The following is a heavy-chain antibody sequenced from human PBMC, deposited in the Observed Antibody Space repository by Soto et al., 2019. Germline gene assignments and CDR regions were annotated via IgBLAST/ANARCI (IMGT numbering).Heavy chain of an antibody. D-gene: IGHD6-13*01. J-gene: IGHJ6*02. CDR3: ARDRRIAFYGMDV. V-gene: IGHV1-8*01. CDR2: MNPNTGNS. Sequence: ASVKVSCKASGYTFTSYDIYWVRQATGQGLEWMGWMNPNTGNSGYAQKFQGRVTMTSDTSISTAHMELSRLRSDDTAVYYCARDRRIAFYGMDVWGQGTTVTVSS. CDR1: GYTFTSYD.